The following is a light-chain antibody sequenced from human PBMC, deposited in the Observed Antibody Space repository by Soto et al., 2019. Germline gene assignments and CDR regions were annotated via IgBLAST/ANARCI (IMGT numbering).Light chain of an antibody. CDR1: TSDIGAYNY. V-gene: IGLV2-8*01. CDR3: ATWDASLSAWG. CDR2: EVT. Sequence: QSVLTQPPSASGSPGQSVTISCTGTTSDIGAYNYVSWYQQRPGKAPKLIIYEVTRRPSGVPDRIFGSKYDTTASLTVSGLQADDEADYYCATWDASLSAWGFGGGTKVTVL. J-gene: IGLJ3*02.